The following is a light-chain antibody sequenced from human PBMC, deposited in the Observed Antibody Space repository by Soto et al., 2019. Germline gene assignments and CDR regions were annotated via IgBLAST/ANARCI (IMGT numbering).Light chain of an antibody. V-gene: IGKV3-20*01. Sequence: EIVLTQSPGTLALSPGERATLSCRASQSVSNNYFAWYQQKPGQAPRLLIYDASTRATGIPDRFSGSGSGTDFTLTISRLEPEDFAVDYCQQYANSPLTFGGGTKVEIK. CDR2: DAS. CDR1: QSVSNNY. J-gene: IGKJ4*01. CDR3: QQYANSPLT.